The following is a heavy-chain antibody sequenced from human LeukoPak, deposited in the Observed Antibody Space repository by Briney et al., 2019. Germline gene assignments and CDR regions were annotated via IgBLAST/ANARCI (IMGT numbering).Heavy chain of an antibody. V-gene: IGHV3-30*18. Sequence: PGGSLRLSCAASGFTFSSYGMHWVRQAPGKGLEWVAVISYDGSNKYYADSVKGRFTISRDNSKNTLYLQMNSLRAEDTAVYYCAKDLFRGDYYYYGMDVWGQGTTVTVSS. CDR2: ISYDGSNK. D-gene: IGHD3-10*02. J-gene: IGHJ6*02. CDR1: GFTFSSYG. CDR3: AKDLFRGDYYYYGMDV.